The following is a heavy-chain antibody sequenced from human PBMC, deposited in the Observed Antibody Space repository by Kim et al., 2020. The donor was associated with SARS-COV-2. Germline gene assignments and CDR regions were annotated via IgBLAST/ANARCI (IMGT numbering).Heavy chain of an antibody. CDR3: AKYYYDSSGYYSFEY. V-gene: IGHV3-23*01. D-gene: IGHD3-22*01. Sequence: DSGKGRYTTSRDNAKNTLYLQMNSLRAEDTAVYYCAKYYYDSSGYYSFEYWGQGTLVTVSS. J-gene: IGHJ4*02.